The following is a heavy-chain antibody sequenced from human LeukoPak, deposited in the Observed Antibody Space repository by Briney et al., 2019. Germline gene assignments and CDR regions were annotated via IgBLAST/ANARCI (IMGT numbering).Heavy chain of an antibody. CDR1: GNYW. Sequence: GGSLRLSCAASGNYWMHWVRQAPGKGLVWVSHINSDGSWTSYADSVKGRFTISKDNAKNTVYSQMNSLRAEDTAVYYCVSFYETYWGQGTLVTVPS. CDR2: INSDGSWT. D-gene: IGHD2/OR15-2a*01. CDR3: VSFYETY. V-gene: IGHV3-74*01. J-gene: IGHJ4*02.